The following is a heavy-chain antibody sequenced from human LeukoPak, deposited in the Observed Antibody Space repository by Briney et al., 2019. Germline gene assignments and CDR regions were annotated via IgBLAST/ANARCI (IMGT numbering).Heavy chain of an antibody. V-gene: IGHV4-59*08. D-gene: IGHD2-8*01. CDR2: IYYSGST. Sequence: SETLSLTCTVSGGSISSYYWSWIRQPPGKGLEWIGYIYYSGSTNYNPSLKSRVTISVDTSKNQFSLKLSSVTAADTAVYYCARHVNGVGFSLDYWGQGTLVTVSS. CDR1: GGSISSYY. CDR3: ARHVNGVGFSLDY. J-gene: IGHJ4*02.